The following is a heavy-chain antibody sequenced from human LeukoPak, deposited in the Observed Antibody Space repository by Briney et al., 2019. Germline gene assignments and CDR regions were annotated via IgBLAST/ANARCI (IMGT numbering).Heavy chain of an antibody. CDR3: AREPLWSGYYSVDY. Sequence: PGGSLRLSCAASGFTFSDYYMSWIRQAPGKGLERVSYISSSGSTIYYADSVKGRFTISRDNAKNSLYLQMNSLRAEDTAVYYCAREPLWSGYYSVDYWGQGTLVTVSS. V-gene: IGHV3-11*01. CDR2: ISSSGSTI. J-gene: IGHJ4*02. D-gene: IGHD3-3*01. CDR1: GFTFSDYY.